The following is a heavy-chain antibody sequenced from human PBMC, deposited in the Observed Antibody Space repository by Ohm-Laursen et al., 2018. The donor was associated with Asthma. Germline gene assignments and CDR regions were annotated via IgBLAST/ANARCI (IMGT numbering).Heavy chain of an antibody. J-gene: IGHJ4*02. CDR2: MSFDGTNK. D-gene: IGHD5-18*01. CDR3: ARGLGGIHRWLSYQIDK. V-gene: IGHV3-30-3*01. CDR1: GFNFNSSA. Sequence: RSLRLSCTASGFNFNSSAMHWVRQAPGKGLEWVAVMSFDGTNKYHAASVQGRFTISRDNSKSTLFLQMSSLRPEDTAVYYCARGLGGIHRWLSYQIDKWDQGTQVTVSS.